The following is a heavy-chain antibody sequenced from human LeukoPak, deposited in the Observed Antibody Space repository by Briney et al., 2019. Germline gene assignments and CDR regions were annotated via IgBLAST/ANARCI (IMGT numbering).Heavy chain of an antibody. J-gene: IGHJ4*02. CDR3: AKDDYNRH. D-gene: IGHD5-24*01. CDR2: IRSDGSST. Sequence: GGSLRLSCAASGFTFSSYWMHWVRQVPGKGLVWVSRIRSDGSSTSYADSVKGQFTISRDNAKNTLYLQMSSLRVDDTAVYYCAKDDYNRHWGQGTLVTVSS. CDR1: GFTFSSYW. V-gene: IGHV3-74*01.